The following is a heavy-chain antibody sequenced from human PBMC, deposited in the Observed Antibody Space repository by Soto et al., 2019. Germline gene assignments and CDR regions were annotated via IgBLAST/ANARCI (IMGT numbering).Heavy chain of an antibody. CDR1: RLPLYSYE. D-gene: IGHD6-13*01. CDR2: ISSSGSTI. V-gene: IGHV3-48*03. CDR3: AKTEYNSSPFGYFDF. Sequence: AACRLPLYSYEMNWARKDTGKGLDWVSYISSSGSTIYYADSVKGRFTISRDNSKNTLYLQMNSLRAEDTAVYYCAKTEYNSSPFGYFDFWGQRTLVT. J-gene: IGHJ4*02.